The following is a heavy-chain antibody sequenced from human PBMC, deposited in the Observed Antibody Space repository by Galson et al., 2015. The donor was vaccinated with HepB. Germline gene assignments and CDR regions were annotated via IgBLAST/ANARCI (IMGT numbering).Heavy chain of an antibody. D-gene: IGHD2-8*01. CDR3: AKTYCTNGVCYDAFDI. CDR1: GFTFSSYW. Sequence: SLRLSCAASGFTFSSYWMSWVRQAPGKGLEWVAVISYDGSNKYYADSVKGRFTISRDNSKNTLYLQMNSLRAEDTAVYYCAKTYCTNGVCYDAFDIWGQGTMVTVSS. V-gene: IGHV3-30*18. J-gene: IGHJ3*02. CDR2: ISYDGSNK.